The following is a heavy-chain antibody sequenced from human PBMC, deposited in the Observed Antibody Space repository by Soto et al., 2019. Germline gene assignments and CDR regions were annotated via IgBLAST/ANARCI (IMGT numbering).Heavy chain of an antibody. CDR3: ARGPTGWFGYDY. CDR1: GFTFSSSW. Sequence: DVQLVESGGGLVQPGGSLRLSCAASGFTFSSSWMHWVRQAPGKGLAWVSRINSGASTTNNADSVKGRFTISRDNAKNTLYLHVESLTAYDTAVYYCARGPTGWFGYDYWGQGTLVTVSS. CDR2: INSGASTT. J-gene: IGHJ4*02. D-gene: IGHD3-10*01. V-gene: IGHV3-74*01.